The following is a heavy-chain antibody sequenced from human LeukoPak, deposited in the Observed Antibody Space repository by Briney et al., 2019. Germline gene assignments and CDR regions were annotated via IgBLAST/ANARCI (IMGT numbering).Heavy chain of an antibody. CDR2: INTDGNIT. V-gene: IGHV3-74*01. D-gene: IGHD3/OR15-3a*01. CDR3: ARDLGLRAY. Sequence: PGGSLRLSCAASGFTFSNFWMHWVRQAPGKGPVWVSRINTDGNITTYADSVKGRFSISRDNAKNSLYLQMNSLRAEDTAVYYCARDLGLRAYWGQGTLVTVSS. CDR1: GFTFSNFW. J-gene: IGHJ4*02.